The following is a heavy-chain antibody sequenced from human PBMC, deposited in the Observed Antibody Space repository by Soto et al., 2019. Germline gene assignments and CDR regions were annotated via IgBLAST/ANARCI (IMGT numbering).Heavy chain of an antibody. D-gene: IGHD3-3*01. CDR2: IYSSGST. CDR3: ARGQRFSDWFDP. Sequence: SETLSLTCTVTGGTISGYYWTWIRQSAGGGLEWIRRIYSSGSTNYNPSLKSRVTISLDTSMNHFSLRLSSVTAADTAVYYCARGQRFSDWFDPWGQGTLVTV. J-gene: IGHJ5*02. V-gene: IGHV4-4*07. CDR1: GGTISGYY.